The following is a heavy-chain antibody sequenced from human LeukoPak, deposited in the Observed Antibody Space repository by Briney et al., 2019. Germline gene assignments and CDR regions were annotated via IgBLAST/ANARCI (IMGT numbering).Heavy chain of an antibody. CDR2: IFGSGDDT. CDR3: AKDTGEDIVVGSFDY. Sequence: GGSLRLSCAASGFTFSSYAMSWVRQAPGKGLEWVSTIFGSGDDTYYADSVKGRFTISRDNAKNSLYLQMNSLRAEDTALYYCAKDTGEDIVVGSFDYWGQGTLVTVSS. V-gene: IGHV3-23*01. D-gene: IGHD2-2*01. J-gene: IGHJ4*02. CDR1: GFTFSSYA.